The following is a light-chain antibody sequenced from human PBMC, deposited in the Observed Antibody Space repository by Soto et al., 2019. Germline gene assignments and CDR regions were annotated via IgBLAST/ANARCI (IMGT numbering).Light chain of an antibody. V-gene: IGKV1-27*01. CDR1: QGISNY. J-gene: IGKJ5*01. CDR2: AAS. Sequence: DIQMTQSPSSLSASVGDRVTITCRASQGISNYLAWYQQKPGKVPKLLIYAASTLQSGVPSRFSGSGSGTDFTLTISSLQPEDVATYYCLKYNSALGITFGQGTRLEIK. CDR3: LKYNSALGIT.